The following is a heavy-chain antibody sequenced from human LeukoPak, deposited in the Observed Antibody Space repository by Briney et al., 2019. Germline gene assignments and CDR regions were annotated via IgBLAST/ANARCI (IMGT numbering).Heavy chain of an antibody. CDR1: GFTFSSYE. CDR3: AREGRDRRWELIDY. CDR2: ISSSGSTI. V-gene: IGHV3-48*03. Sequence: GGSLRLSCAASGFTFSSYEVTWVRQAPGKGVEWASYISSSGSTIYYADSVKGRFTISRDNAKNSLYLQMNSLRVEDTAVYYCAREGRDRRWELIDYWGQGTLVTVSS. D-gene: IGHD1-26*01. J-gene: IGHJ4*02.